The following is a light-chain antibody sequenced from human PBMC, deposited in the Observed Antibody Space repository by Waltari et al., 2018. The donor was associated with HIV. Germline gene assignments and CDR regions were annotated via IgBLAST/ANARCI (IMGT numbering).Light chain of an antibody. J-gene: IGKJ1*01. V-gene: IGKV1-5*03. Sequence: DIQMTQSPSTLSAFIGDRVTITCRASQSIMQWLAWYQQKPGKAPKLLIYKASVLESGVPSRFSGRGSGTDFTLTISSLQPVDSATYYCQQYNRTPWAFGQGTKVEIK. CDR1: QSIMQW. CDR2: KAS. CDR3: QQYNRTPWA.